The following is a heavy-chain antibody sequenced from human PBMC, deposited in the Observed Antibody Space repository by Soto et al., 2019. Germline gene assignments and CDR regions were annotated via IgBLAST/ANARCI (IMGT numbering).Heavy chain of an antibody. CDR1: GFSLSASGVG. CDR3: AHRYYDILTGYLLDS. D-gene: IGHD3-9*01. J-gene: IGHJ4*02. V-gene: IGHV2-5*02. Sequence: QITLKESGPTLVKPTQTLTLTCTFSGFSLSASGVGVGWIRQPPGKALEWLALIYWDDDKRYSPSLKSRLTITKDTSKNQVVLTMTNVDPVDTATYYCAHRYYDILTGYLLDSWGQGTLVTVSS. CDR2: IYWDDDK.